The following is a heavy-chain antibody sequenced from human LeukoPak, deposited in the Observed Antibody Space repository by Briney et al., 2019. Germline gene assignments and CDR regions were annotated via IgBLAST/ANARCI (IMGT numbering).Heavy chain of an antibody. CDR1: GFTFSSYA. CDR3: ARDYCSSTSCYVGNAFDI. CDR2: ISSSSSYI. D-gene: IGHD2-2*01. V-gene: IGHV3-21*01. J-gene: IGHJ3*02. Sequence: GGSLRLSCAASGFTFSSYAMTWVRQAPGKGLEWVSSISSSSSYIYYADSVKGRFTISRDNAKNSLYLRMNSLRAEDTAVYYCARDYCSSTSCYVGNAFDIWGQGTMVTVSS.